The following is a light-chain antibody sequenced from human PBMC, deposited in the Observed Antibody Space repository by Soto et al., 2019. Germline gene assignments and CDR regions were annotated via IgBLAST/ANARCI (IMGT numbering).Light chain of an antibody. J-gene: IGKJ4*01. CDR2: GES. CDR3: QQYNNWPLT. Sequence: EIVMTQSPASLSVSPGERVTLSCRASQSVNSHLAWYQQKPGQAPRLLILGESTRATGTPARFSGSGSGTVFTLTISSLQSEDFAVYYCQQYNNWPLTVGGGTKVEIK. V-gene: IGKV3D-15*01. CDR1: QSVNSH.